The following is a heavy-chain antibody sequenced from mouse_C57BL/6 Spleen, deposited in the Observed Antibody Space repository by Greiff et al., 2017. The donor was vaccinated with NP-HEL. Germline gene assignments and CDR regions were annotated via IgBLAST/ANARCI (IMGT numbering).Heavy chain of an antibody. CDR2: INYDGSST. V-gene: IGHV5-16*01. Sequence: DVHLVESEGGLVQPGSSMKLSCTASGFTFSDYYMAWVRQVPEKGLEWVANINYDGSSTYYLDSLKSRFLISRDNAKNILYLQMSSLKSEDTATYYCARDTGYGFDYWGQGTTLTVSS. CDR3: ARDTGYGFDY. D-gene: IGHD2-2*01. J-gene: IGHJ2*01. CDR1: GFTFSDYY.